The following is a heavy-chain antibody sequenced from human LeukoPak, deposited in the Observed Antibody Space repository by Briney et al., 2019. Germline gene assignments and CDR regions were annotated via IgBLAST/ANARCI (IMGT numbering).Heavy chain of an antibody. J-gene: IGHJ4*02. CDR1: GFTFSSYW. D-gene: IGHD2/OR15-2a*01. V-gene: IGHV3-7*01. CDR2: IKQDGSER. CDR3: ARDTGNHDY. Sequence: GGSLRLSCAASGFTFSSYWMTWVRQTPGKGLEWVANIKQDGSERYYVDSVKGRFTISRDNAKNSLYLQMNSMRAEDTAVYYCARDTGNHDYWGQGTLVTVSS.